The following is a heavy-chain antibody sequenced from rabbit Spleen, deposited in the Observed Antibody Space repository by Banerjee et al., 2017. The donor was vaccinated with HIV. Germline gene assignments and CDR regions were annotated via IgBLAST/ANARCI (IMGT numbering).Heavy chain of an antibody. D-gene: IGHD4-1*01. Sequence: QQQLEESGGGLVKPGGTLTLTCTASGFSFSTDYYMCWVRQAPGKGLEWIACINSNTDNTVYASWAKGRFTISKTSSTTVTLQMTSLTAADTATYFCARDDISGTVLAFNLWGPGTLVTVS. J-gene: IGHJ4*01. CDR1: GFSFSTDYY. V-gene: IGHV1S45*01. CDR3: ARDDISGTVLAFNL. CDR2: INSNTDNT.